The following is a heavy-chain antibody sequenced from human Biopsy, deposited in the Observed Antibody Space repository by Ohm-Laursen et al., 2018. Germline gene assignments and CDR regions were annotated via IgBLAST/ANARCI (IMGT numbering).Heavy chain of an antibody. CDR2: INQAGTT. CDR3: GNEVHGRDY. V-gene: IGHV4-34*08. CDR1: GKTFSDYQ. Sequence: SDTLSLTCAVFGKTFSDYQRSWIRQPPGKGLVWIGQINQAGTTNYNPSLKSRVSISADASKYEFSLRLTSVTVADTAVYLCGNEVHGRDYWGLGAQVTVS. J-gene: IGHJ4*02. D-gene: IGHD2-15*01.